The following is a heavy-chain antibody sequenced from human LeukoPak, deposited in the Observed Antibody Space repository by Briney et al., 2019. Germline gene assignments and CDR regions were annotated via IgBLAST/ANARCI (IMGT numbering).Heavy chain of an antibody. J-gene: IGHJ3*02. V-gene: IGHV1-24*01. CDR2: FDPEDGET. CDR3: ATASYGSGPVVVFDI. D-gene: IGHD3-10*01. Sequence: ASVKVSCKVSGYTLTELSMHWVRQAPGKGLEWMGGFDPEDGETIYAQKFQGRVTMTEDTSTDTAYMELSSLRSEDTAVYYCATASYGSGPVVVFDIWGQGTMVTVSS. CDR1: GYTLTELS.